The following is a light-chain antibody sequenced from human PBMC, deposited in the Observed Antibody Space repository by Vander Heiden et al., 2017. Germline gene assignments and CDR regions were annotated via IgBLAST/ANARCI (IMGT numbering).Light chain of an antibody. J-gene: IGLJ2*01. CDR3: AAWDDSLSGPV. CDR1: SSNMGSNY. Sequence: SVLTHPPSAPGTPGPRGTLSCSGSSSNMGSNYVYWYQQLPGTAPNLLIYRNNKRPSGVPDRFSGSKSGTSASLAISGLRAEDEADYYCAAWDDSLSGPVFGGGTKLTVL. CDR2: RNN. V-gene: IGLV1-47*01.